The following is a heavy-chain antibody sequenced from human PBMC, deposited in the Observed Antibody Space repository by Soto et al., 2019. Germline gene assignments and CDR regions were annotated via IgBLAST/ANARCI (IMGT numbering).Heavy chain of an antibody. V-gene: IGHV1-46*01. CDR2: INPSGGST. J-gene: IGHJ6*02. D-gene: IGHD1-7*01. CDR1: GYTFTSYY. Sequence: ALVKFSCKASGYTFTSYYMHWVRQAPGQGLEWMGIINPSGGSTSYAQKFQGRVTMTRDTSTSTVYMELSSLRSEDTAVYYCARGSLITGTTGPYYYGMDVWGQGTTVTVSS. CDR3: ARGSLITGTTGPYYYGMDV.